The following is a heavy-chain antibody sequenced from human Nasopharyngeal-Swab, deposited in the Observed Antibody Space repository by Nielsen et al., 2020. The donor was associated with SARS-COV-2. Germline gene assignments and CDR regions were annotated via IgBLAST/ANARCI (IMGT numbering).Heavy chain of an antibody. J-gene: IGHJ4*02. CDR3: ARDGTSYDLDY. V-gene: IGHV7-4-1*02. Sequence: SVKVSCKTSGFDLTKYALNWVRQAPGQGLEWMGWINTETGNPTYAQGFTGRFVFSLDTSVSTAYLHITSLKSEDTGVYYCARDGTSYDLDYWGQGTLVTVSS. CDR2: INTETGNP. CDR1: GFDLTKYA. D-gene: IGHD1-1*01.